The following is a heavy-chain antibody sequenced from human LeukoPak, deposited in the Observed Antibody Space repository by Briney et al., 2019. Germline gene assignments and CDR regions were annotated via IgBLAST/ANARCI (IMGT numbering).Heavy chain of an antibody. CDR2: IYYSGST. J-gene: IGHJ6*02. D-gene: IGHD3-10*01. CDR3: ARVRYGSGSYSYTPYYYYGMDV. V-gene: IGHV4-59*01. CDR1: GGSISSYY. Sequence: AETLCLTCTVSGGSISSYYWSWIRQPPGWGLEWIGGIYYSGSTNYNPSLKSRVTISVDTSKNQFSLKLSSVTAADTAVYYCARVRYGSGSYSYTPYYYYGMDVWGQGTTVTVSS.